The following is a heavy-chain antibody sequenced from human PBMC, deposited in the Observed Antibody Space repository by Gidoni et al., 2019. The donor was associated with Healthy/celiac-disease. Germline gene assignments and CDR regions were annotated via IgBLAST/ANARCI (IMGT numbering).Heavy chain of an antibody. V-gene: IGHV4-4*07. CDR3: AVEDGGDSATGRCFDY. D-gene: IGHD2-21*02. CDR1: GDSFRSYY. CDR2: IYSTGIT. J-gene: IGHJ4*02. Sequence: QVQLQESGPGLVKPSETLSLTCTVSGDSFRSYYWSWIRQPAGRGLEWIGHIYSTGITNYNPSLRSRVTMSIDTSKNQFSLKLSSVTAADAAVYYCAVEDGGDSATGRCFDYWGQGALVTVSS.